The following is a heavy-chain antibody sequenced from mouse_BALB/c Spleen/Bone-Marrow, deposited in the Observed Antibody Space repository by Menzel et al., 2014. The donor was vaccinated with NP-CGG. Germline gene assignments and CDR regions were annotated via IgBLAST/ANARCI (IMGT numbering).Heavy chain of an antibody. CDR1: GYSITSDYA. J-gene: IGHJ4*01. CDR2: ISYSSST. Sequence: EVQVVESGPGLVKPSQSLSLTCTVTGYSITSDYAWNWIRQFQGNKLEWMGYISYSSSTNYNPSPKSRISITRDTSKNQFFLQLNSVTAEDTATYYCARWDYGDYAMDYWGQGTSVTVSS. V-gene: IGHV3-2*02. D-gene: IGHD1-2*01. CDR3: ARWDYGDYAMDY.